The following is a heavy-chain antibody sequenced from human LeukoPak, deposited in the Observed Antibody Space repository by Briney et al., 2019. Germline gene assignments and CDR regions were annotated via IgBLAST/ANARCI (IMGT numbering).Heavy chain of an antibody. CDR3: ARGSNLYYYYYYMDV. CDR1: GFTFSSYS. CDR2: ISSSSSTI. J-gene: IGHJ6*03. V-gene: IGHV3-48*04. Sequence: KTGGSLRLSCAASGFTFSSYSMNWVRQAPGKGLEWVSHISSSSSTIYYADSVKGRFTISRDNAKNSLYLQMNSLRAEDTAVYYCARGSNLYYYYYYMDVWGKGTTVTVSS. D-gene: IGHD4-11*01.